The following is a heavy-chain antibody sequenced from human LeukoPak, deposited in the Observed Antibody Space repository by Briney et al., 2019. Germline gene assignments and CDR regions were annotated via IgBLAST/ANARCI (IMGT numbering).Heavy chain of an antibody. D-gene: IGHD3-10*01. V-gene: IGHV3-23*01. CDR3: AKDRPNYSGSGGYPQHFDY. J-gene: IGHJ4*02. CDR2: ISGSGGST. Sequence: GGSLRLSCAASGFTFSSYAMSWVRQAPGKGLEWVSAISGSGGSTYYADSVKGRFTISRDSSKNTLYLQISSLRAEDTAVYYCAKDRPNYSGSGGYPQHFDYWGQGTLVTVSS. CDR1: GFTFSSYA.